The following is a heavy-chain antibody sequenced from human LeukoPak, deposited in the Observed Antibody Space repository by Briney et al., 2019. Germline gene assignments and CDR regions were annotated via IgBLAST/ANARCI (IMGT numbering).Heavy chain of an antibody. Sequence: GGSLRLSCAASGFTFSSYDMHWVRQAPGKGLEWVAVISYDGNDKYYADSVRGRFTVSRDNSKSTLYLQMNSLRGEDTAVYYCAKEGYSGDRTFDYWGPGTLVTVSA. CDR1: GFTFSSYD. V-gene: IGHV3-30*18. CDR3: AKEGYSGDRTFDY. D-gene: IGHD5-12*01. J-gene: IGHJ4*02. CDR2: ISYDGNDK.